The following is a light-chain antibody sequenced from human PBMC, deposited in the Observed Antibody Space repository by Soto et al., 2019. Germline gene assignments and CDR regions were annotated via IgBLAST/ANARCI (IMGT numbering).Light chain of an antibody. V-gene: IGKV1-5*01. CDR2: DAS. Sequence: DIPMTQSPSTLPASVGDRVTITCRASQDINDWLAWYQQKPGNAPKFLIYDASTLQSGVPSRFSGSGSGTEFTLTITSLHPDDFATYYCQQYKSRRTFGQGTKVDIK. J-gene: IGKJ1*01. CDR3: QQYKSRRT. CDR1: QDINDW.